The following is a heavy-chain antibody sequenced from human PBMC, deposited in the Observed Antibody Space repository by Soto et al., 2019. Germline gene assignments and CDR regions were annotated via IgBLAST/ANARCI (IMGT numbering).Heavy chain of an antibody. J-gene: IGHJ5*02. Sequence: SETLSLTCAVSGGSISSSHWWSWVRQPPGKGLEWIGDIYYSGSTNYNPSLKSRVTISVDKSKNQFSLKLTSVTAADTAVYYCARAPWGWFGPNWFDPWGQGTLVTVS. V-gene: IGHV4-4*02. CDR1: GGSISSSHW. CDR3: ARAPWGWFGPNWFDP. CDR2: IYYSGST. D-gene: IGHD3-10*01.